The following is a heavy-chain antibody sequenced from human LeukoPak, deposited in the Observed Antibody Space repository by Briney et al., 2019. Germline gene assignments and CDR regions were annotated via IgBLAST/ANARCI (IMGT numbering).Heavy chain of an antibody. CDR2: INCSGGIT. J-gene: IGHJ6*03. Sequence: ASVKVSCKPSGYSFTSYYIHWVRQAPGQGLEWRGIINCSGGITSYAQKFQGRVTMTRDKSTRTVYMELGSLRSEDTAVYYCARVYYDSSGYYYYYYYMDVWGKGTTVTISS. CDR1: GYSFTSYY. V-gene: IGHV1-46*01. D-gene: IGHD3-22*01. CDR3: ARVYYDSSGYYYYYYYMDV.